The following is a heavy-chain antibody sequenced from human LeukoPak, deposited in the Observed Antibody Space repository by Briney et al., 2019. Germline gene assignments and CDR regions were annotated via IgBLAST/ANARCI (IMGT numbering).Heavy chain of an antibody. J-gene: IGHJ4*02. CDR1: GYSFTSHY. V-gene: IGHV1-46*01. CDR2: INPSGSST. D-gene: IGHD5-12*01. CDR3: ARGRRFGGYDF. Sequence: ASVKVSCKASGYSFTSHYMHWVRQAPGQGLEWMGLINPSGSSTLYAQKFQGRVTITRNTSISTAYMELSSLRSEDTAVYYCARGRRFGGYDFWGQGTLVTVSS.